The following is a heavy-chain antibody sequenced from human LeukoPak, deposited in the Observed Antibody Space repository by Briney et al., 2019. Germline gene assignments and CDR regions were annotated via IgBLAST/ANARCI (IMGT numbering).Heavy chain of an antibody. CDR3: AKDYMSSIAARNAFDY. CDR2: IRYDGSNK. Sequence: GGSLRLSCAASGFTFSSYGMHWVRQAPGKGLEWVAFIRYDGSNKYYADSVKGRFTISRDNSKNTLYLQMNSLRAEDTAVYYCAKDYMSSIAARNAFDYWGQGTLVTVSS. D-gene: IGHD6-6*01. CDR1: GFTFSSYG. V-gene: IGHV3-30*02. J-gene: IGHJ4*02.